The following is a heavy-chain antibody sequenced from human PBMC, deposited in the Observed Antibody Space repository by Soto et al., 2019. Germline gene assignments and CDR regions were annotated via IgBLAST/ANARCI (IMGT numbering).Heavy chain of an antibody. CDR3: ASDIGNAPFDI. D-gene: IGHD2-15*01. Sequence: GGSLRLSCAASGFSFRRYGMHWVRQAPGKGLEWVAVIWNDGSRETYADSVKGRFTISRDNSKSTLYLQMDSLTADDTAMYYCASDIGNAPFDIWGQGTMVTVSS. CDR2: IWNDGSRE. J-gene: IGHJ3*02. CDR1: GFSFRRYG. V-gene: IGHV3-33*01.